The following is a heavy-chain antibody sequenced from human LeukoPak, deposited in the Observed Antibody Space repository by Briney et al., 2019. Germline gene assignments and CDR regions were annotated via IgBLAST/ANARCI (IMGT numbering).Heavy chain of an antibody. CDR3: AKESSLNH. Sequence: GGSLRLSCVASGFTFSSYAMTWVRQAPGKELEWVSGISGSSGRTYYADSVKGRFTISRDNSKNTLYLQMNSLRAEDTAVYYCAKESSLNHWGQGTLVTVSS. V-gene: IGHV3-23*01. CDR1: GFTFSSYA. D-gene: IGHD2-8*01. J-gene: IGHJ4*02. CDR2: ISGSSGRT.